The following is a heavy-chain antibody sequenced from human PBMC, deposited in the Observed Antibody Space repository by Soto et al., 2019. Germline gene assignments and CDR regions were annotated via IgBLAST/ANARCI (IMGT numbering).Heavy chain of an antibody. Sequence: VQLLESGGGLVQPGGSLRLSCAASGFTFSSYAMHWVRQAPGKGLEWVAVISYDGSNKYYADSVKGRFTISRDNSKNTLYLQMNSLRAEDTAVYYCARDHGSAHCGGDCYSNWFDPWGQGTLVTVSS. J-gene: IGHJ5*02. V-gene: IGHV3-30-3*01. D-gene: IGHD2-21*02. CDR3: ARDHGSAHCGGDCYSNWFDP. CDR1: GFTFSSYA. CDR2: ISYDGSNK.